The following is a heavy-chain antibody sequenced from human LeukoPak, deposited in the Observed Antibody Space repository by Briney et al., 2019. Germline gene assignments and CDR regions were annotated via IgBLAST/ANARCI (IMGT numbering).Heavy chain of an antibody. CDR1: GFTFSSYS. J-gene: IGHJ4*02. CDR3: AKAVGRYCSGGSCYMDW. V-gene: IGHV3-48*01. Sequence: GGSLRLSCAASGFTFSSYSMNWVRQAPGKGLEWVSYISSSSSTIYYADSVKGRFTISRDNSKNTLYLQMNSLRAEDTAVYYCAKAVGRYCSGGSCYMDWWGQGTLVTVSS. D-gene: IGHD2-15*01. CDR2: ISSSSSTI.